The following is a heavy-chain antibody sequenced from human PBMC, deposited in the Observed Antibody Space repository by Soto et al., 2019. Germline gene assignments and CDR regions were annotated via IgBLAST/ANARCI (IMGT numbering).Heavy chain of an antibody. CDR1: GGSIRSYY. D-gene: IGHD6-19*01. Sequence: SETLSLTCTVSGGSIRSYYWTWIRQPPGKRLEWIGNFYHHGHTYSNPSLKSRVTISVDTSNNQLSLKLRSVTAADTAVYYCARHDGFSSGWIFDYWGHGTLVTVS. J-gene: IGHJ4*01. CDR2: FYHHGHT. CDR3: ARHDGFSSGWIFDY. V-gene: IGHV4-59*08.